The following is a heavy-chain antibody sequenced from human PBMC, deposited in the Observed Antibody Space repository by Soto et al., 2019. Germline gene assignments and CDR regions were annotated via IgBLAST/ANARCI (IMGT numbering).Heavy chain of an antibody. J-gene: IGHJ2*01. CDR1: GGSISGGVGGLYY. CDR3: AREVIPLTTDWYFDL. D-gene: IGHD4-17*01. V-gene: IGHV4-30-4*01. Sequence: QLQLRESGPGLVKPSETLSLTGTVSGGSISGGVGGLYYWSWIRQPPGRGLGWIGYIYDSGSTYYNPSLKSRVTISVDTSKNQFSLRLSSVTAADTAVYYCAREVIPLTTDWYFDLWGRGTLVTVSS. CDR2: IYDSGST.